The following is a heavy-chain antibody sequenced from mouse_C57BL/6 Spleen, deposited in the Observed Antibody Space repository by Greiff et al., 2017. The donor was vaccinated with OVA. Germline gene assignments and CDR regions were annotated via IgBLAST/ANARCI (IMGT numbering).Heavy chain of an antibody. V-gene: IGHV1-55*01. D-gene: IGHD1-1*02. CDR2: IYPGSGST. J-gene: IGHJ4*01. CDR3: ATDLWNYAMDY. Sequence: VKQRPGQGLEWIGDIYPGSGSTNYNEKFKSKATLTVDTSSSTAYMQLSSLTSEDSAVYYCATDLWNYAMDYWGQGTSVTVSS.